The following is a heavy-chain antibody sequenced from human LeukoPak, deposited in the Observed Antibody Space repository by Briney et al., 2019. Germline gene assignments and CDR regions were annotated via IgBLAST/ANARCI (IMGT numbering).Heavy chain of an antibody. V-gene: IGHV4-34*01. Sequence: SETLSLTCAVYGGSFSGYYWSWIRQPPGKGLEWIGEINHSGSTNYNPSLKSRVTISVDTSKNQFSLKLSSVTAADTAVYYCATPRGAYPHDYWGQGTLVTVSS. CDR2: INHSGST. D-gene: IGHD3-10*01. CDR1: GGSFSGYY. CDR3: ATPRGAYPHDY. J-gene: IGHJ4*02.